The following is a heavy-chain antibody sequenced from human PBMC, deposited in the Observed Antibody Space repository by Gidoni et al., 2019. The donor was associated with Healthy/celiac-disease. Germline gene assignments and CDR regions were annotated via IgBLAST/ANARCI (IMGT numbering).Heavy chain of an antibody. J-gene: IGHJ4*02. D-gene: IGHD5-12*01. Sequence: QVQLVESGGGVVQPGRSLRLPCAASGFTFSSYGMHWVRQAPGKGLEWVAVISYDGSNKYYADSVQGRFTISRDNSKNALYLQMNSLRAEDTAVYYCAKDARDGYNYCYFDYWGQGTLVTVSS. V-gene: IGHV3-30*18. CDR1: GFTFSSYG. CDR2: ISYDGSNK. CDR3: AKDARDGYNYCYFDY.